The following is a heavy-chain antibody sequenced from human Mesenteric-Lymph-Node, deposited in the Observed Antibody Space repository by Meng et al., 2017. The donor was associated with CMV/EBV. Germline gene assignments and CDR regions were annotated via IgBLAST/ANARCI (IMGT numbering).Heavy chain of an antibody. Sequence: GESLKISCAASGFTVSGNYMSWVRQAPGKGLDWVSVIYSGGTTYYADSVKGRFTISRDNSKTTLYLQMNSLRAEDTAVYYCAVSYYRSDFDAFDFWGQGTMVTVSS. J-gene: IGHJ3*01. CDR2: IYSGGTT. CDR3: AVSYYRSDFDAFDF. D-gene: IGHD6-19*01. CDR1: GFTVSGNY. V-gene: IGHV3-53*01.